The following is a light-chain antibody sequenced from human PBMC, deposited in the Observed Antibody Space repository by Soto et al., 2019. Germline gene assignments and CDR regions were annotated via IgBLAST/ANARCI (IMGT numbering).Light chain of an antibody. J-gene: IGKJ1*01. CDR1: QSVTSNY. Sequence: EIVLTQSTGTLSLSPGERATLSCGASQSVTSNYLAWYQQKPGQAPRLLLFGASIRVTGIPDRFIGSGSGTDFTLTISSLESEDFAVYYCQHYVTSLTTFGQGTKVEVK. CDR3: QHYVTSLTT. CDR2: GAS. V-gene: IGKV3-20*01.